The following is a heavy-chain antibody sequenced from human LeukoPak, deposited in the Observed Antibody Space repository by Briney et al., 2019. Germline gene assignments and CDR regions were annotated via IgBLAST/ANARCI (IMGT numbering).Heavy chain of an antibody. J-gene: IGHJ4*02. CDR1: GFTFSSYA. D-gene: IGHD3-22*01. CDR2: ISGSGGST. CDR3: AKDQGGITMIVVVITGGYFDY. V-gene: IGHV3-23*01. Sequence: GGSLRLSCAASGFTFSSYAMSWVRQATGRRVEGVAAISGSGGSTYYADSVKGRFTISRDNSKNTLYLQMNSLRAEDTAVYYCAKDQGGITMIVVVITGGYFDYWGQGTLVTVSS.